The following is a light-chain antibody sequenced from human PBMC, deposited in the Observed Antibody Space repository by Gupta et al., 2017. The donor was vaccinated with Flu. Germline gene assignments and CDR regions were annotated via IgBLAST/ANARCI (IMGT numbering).Light chain of an antibody. CDR3: ETWDNTLSAGV. CDR1: SSNIASNY. V-gene: IGLV1-51*01. J-gene: IGLJ2*01. Sequence: SVLTQPPSLSAAPGQTVTISCSGSSSNIASNYVSWYQHLPGTAPKLLIYENNQRPSGIPDRFSGSKSGTSATLAIAGLQTGDEANYYCETWDNTLSAGVFGGGTKLTVL. CDR2: ENN.